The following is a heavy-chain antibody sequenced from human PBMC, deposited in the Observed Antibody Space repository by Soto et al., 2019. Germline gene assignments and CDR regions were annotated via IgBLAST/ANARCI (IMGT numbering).Heavy chain of an antibody. Sequence: SETLSLTCTVSGGSISSSGYYWGWVRQPPGKGLEWIGSIYYGVTSFYNPSLKSRVTISVDTSKNQFSLNLTSVTAADTAVFYGARVVPIAFTCLDFWGQGTLVTVP. CDR2: IYYGVTS. D-gene: IGHD3-16*01. V-gene: IGHV4-39*01. CDR1: GGSISSSGYY. CDR3: ARVVPIAFTCLDF. J-gene: IGHJ4*02.